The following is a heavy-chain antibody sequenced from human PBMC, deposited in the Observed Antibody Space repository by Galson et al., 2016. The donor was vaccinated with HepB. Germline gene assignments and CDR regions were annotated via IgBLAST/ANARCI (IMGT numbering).Heavy chain of an antibody. J-gene: IGHJ6*02. V-gene: IGHV3-7*03. D-gene: IGHD2-2*01. CDR1: GFTFNSYW. CDR3: AREQLPPAWESYDYSYYYGLDV. Sequence: SLRLSCAVSGFTFNSYWMSWVRQAPGKGLEWVANINQDGSEKYYVDFVKGRFTISRDKAKNSLYLQMNSLRAEDTAVYYCAREQLPPAWESYDYSYYYGLDVWGLGTTVTVSS. CDR2: INQDGSEK.